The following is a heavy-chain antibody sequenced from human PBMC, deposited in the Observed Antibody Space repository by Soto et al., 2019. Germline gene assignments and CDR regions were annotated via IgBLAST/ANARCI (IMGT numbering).Heavy chain of an antibody. CDR3: ATTDAPLGPR. V-gene: IGHV1-45*02. Sequence: QMQLVQSGAEVKKTGSSVTVSCKALGNTFTYRYLHWVRQAPGQALEWMGWITPFSGDVHYAQKFQERVTITRDRSINTAYMQMSSLRSEDTAMYFCATTDAPLGPRWGQGTLVTVSS. J-gene: IGHJ4*02. D-gene: IGHD1-1*01. CDR1: GNTFTYRY. CDR2: ITPFSGDV.